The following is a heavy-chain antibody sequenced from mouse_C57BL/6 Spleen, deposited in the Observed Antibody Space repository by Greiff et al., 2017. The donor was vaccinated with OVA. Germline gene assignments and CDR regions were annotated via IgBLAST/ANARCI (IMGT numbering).Heavy chain of an antibody. CDR2: IYPGDGDT. CDR1: GYAFSSYW. V-gene: IGHV1-80*01. D-gene: IGHD1-1*01. J-gene: IGHJ1*03. CDR3: ARPVVAHWYFDV. Sequence: VKLMESGAELVKPGASVKISCKASGYAFSSYWLNWVKQRPGKGLEWIGQIYPGDGDTNYNGKFKGKATLTADKSSSTAYMQLSSLTSEDSAVYFCARPVVAHWYFDVWGTGTTVTVSS.